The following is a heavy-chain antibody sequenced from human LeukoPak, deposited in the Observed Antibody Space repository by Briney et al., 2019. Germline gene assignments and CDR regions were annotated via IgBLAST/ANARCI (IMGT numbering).Heavy chain of an antibody. V-gene: IGHV3-30-3*01. CDR1: GFAFSSYA. D-gene: IGHD1-26*01. J-gene: IGHJ4*02. CDR2: ITNDGSNK. Sequence: GRSLRLSCEASGFAFSSYAMHWVRQAPGTGLEWVTLITNDGSNKYYTDSVKGRFTISRDNTKNTVYLQMNSLRAEDTAVYHCVREVGAPGHFDDWGQGTLVTVSS. CDR3: VREVGAPGHFDD.